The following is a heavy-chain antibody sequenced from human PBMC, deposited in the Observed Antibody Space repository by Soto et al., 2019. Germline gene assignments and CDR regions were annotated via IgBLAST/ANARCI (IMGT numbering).Heavy chain of an antibody. CDR3: AKALTTVTTGSYFDY. V-gene: IGHV3-23*01. CDR2: ISGSGSST. Sequence: EEQLLESGGGLVQPGGSLRLSCAASGFTLTGYPMSWVRQAPGKGLEWVSGISGSGSSTFYADSVKGRFTISRDNSKNTLYLQMNSLRAEDTAVYYCAKALTTVTTGSYFDYWGQGTLVTVSS. J-gene: IGHJ4*02. CDR1: GFTLTGYP. D-gene: IGHD4-17*01.